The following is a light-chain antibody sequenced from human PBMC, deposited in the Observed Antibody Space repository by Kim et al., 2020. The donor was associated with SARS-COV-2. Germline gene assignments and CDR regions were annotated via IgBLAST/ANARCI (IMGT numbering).Light chain of an antibody. Sequence: QSVLTQPPSASGTPGQRITISCSGSSSNIGSNYVHWYQHLLGTAPTLLIYKNNPRPSGVPDRFSGSKSGTSASLAISGLRSEDEADYYCSGWDDRLSAVLFGGETSVTVL. CDR3: SGWDDRLSAVL. J-gene: IGLJ2*01. CDR1: SSNIGSNY. CDR2: KNN. V-gene: IGLV1-47*01.